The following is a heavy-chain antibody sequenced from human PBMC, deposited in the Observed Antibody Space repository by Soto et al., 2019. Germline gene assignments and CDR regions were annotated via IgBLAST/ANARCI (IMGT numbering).Heavy chain of an antibody. CDR3: AKMSSENYYEPVFS. Sequence: QVQLVESGGGLVQTSGSLSIACVASGFTFSDYYMSWVRQAPGKGLEWVSNISSSGNTIYYADSVKGRFTISRDNAKNSVYLKMTSLRAEDTALYFCAKMSSENYYEPVFSWGQGRLVTVSS. D-gene: IGHD3-22*01. CDR1: GFTFSDYY. J-gene: IGHJ4*02. CDR2: ISSSGNTI. V-gene: IGHV3-11*01.